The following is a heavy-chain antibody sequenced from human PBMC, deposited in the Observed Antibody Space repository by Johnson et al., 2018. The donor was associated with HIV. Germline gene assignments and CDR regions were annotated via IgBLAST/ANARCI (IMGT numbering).Heavy chain of an antibody. CDR2: ISGSGGST. CDR3: ATDVYGAREWRPAFDI. Sequence: VQLVESGGGLVQPGRSLRLSCAASGFTFDDYAMHWVRQAPGKGLEWVSGISGSGGSTYYADSVKGRFTISRDNAKNSLYLQMNSLRAEDTALYYCATDVYGAREWRPAFDIWGQGTMVTVSS. CDR1: GFTFDDYA. V-gene: IGHV3-9*01. D-gene: IGHD4-17*01. J-gene: IGHJ3*02.